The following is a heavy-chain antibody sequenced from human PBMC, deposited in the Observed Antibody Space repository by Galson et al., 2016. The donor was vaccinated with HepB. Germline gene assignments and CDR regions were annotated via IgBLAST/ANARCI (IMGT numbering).Heavy chain of an antibody. CDR2: ISSNGGTT. CDR1: GFTFSTYP. Sequence: SLRLSCAASGFTFSTYPMHWVRQAPGKGLEYVSAISSNGGTTYYADSVKGRFTISRDNSKNTVYFQMNSLRAEDTAVYYCVNGMPFDCWGQGTLVTVSS. CDR3: VNGMPFDC. V-gene: IGHV3-64*05. J-gene: IGHJ4*02. D-gene: IGHD2-2*01.